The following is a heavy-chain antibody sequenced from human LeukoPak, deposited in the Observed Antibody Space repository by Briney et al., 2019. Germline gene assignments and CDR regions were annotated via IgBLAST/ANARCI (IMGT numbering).Heavy chain of an antibody. Sequence: GGSLRLSCAASGFTFSGYGMHWVRQAPGKGLEWVAVISYDGSNKYYVDSVKGRFTISRDNSKNTLYLQMNSLRAEDTAVYYCAREGSGSYSGGDAFDIWGQGTMVTVSS. J-gene: IGHJ3*02. CDR3: AREGSGSYSGGDAFDI. D-gene: IGHD1-26*01. V-gene: IGHV3-30*03. CDR1: GFTFSGYG. CDR2: ISYDGSNK.